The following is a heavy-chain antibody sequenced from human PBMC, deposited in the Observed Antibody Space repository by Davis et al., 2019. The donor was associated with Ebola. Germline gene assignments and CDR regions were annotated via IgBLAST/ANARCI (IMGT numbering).Heavy chain of an antibody. CDR2: IYYSGST. D-gene: IGHD5-18*01. CDR3: ARDRIQLWGPRGHYYYGMDV. CDR1: GGSISSSSYY. J-gene: IGHJ6*02. V-gene: IGHV4-39*07. Sequence: PSETLSLTCTVSGGSISSSSYYWGWIRQPPGKGLEWIGSIYYSGSTYYNPSLKSRVTISVDTSKNQFSLKLSSVTAADTAVYYCARDRIQLWGPRGHYYYGMDVWGQGTTVTVSS.